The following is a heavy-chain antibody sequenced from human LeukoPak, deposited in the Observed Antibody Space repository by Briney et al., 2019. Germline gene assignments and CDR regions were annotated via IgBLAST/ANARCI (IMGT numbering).Heavy chain of an antibody. CDR3: ARKGVGTTTFYYYGMDV. D-gene: IGHD1-26*01. J-gene: IGHJ6*02. Sequence: SETLSLTCSLSGGSISSYYWSWIRQPPGKGLEWIGYIYYSGSTNYNPSLKSRVTISVDTSKNQFSLKLSSVTAADTAVYYCARKGVGTTTFYYYGMDVWGQGTTVTVSS. CDR1: GGSISSYY. CDR2: IYYSGST. V-gene: IGHV4-59*01.